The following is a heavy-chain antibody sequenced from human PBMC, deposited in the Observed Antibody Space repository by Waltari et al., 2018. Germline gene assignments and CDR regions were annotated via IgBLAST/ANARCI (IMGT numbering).Heavy chain of an antibody. CDR1: GFTFNPYW. D-gene: IGHD3-10*01. V-gene: IGHV3-7*01. CDR2: INPDGSQK. CDR3: TTLARGESGDY. Sequence: EVQLVESGGGLVQPGGSLRLSCAASGFTFNPYWMKWIRQAPGKGREWVANINPDGSQKFYVDSVKGRFTVSRDNAQHSLYLQMNNLRAEDTAVYSCTTLARGESGDYWGQGTLVTVSS. J-gene: IGHJ4*02.